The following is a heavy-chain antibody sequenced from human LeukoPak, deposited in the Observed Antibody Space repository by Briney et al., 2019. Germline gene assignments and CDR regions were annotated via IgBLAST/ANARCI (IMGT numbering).Heavy chain of an antibody. CDR3: AKDSIGSGYYLDSSFDY. D-gene: IGHD3-22*01. Sequence: PGGSLRLSCAASGFTFSSYAMSWVRQALGKGLEWVSAISGSGGSTYYADSVKGRFTISRDNSKNTLYLQMNSQRAEDTAVYYCAKDSIGSGYYLDSSFDYWGQGTLVTVSS. V-gene: IGHV3-23*01. CDR1: GFTFSSYA. CDR2: ISGSGGST. J-gene: IGHJ4*02.